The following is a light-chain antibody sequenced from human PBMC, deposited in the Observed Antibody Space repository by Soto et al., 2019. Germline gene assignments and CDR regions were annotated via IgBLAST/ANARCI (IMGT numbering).Light chain of an antibody. CDR1: SSDVGGYNY. CDR2: EVS. V-gene: IGLV2-14*01. J-gene: IGLJ1*01. Sequence: QSALTQPASVSGSPGQSITISCTGTSSDVGGYNYVSWYQQHPGKAPKLMIYEVSNRPSGVSNRFSGSKSGKTASLTISGLQAEDEADYYCSSYTSSSTLDFGTGTKRTVL. CDR3: SSYTSSSTLD.